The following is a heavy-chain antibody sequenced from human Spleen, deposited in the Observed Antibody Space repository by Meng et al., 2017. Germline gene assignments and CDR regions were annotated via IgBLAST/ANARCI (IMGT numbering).Heavy chain of an antibody. Sequence: VQLHQWGAGLLKPSEPLSLTCVVSGGSFSDYYWSWIRQPPGKGLEWIGEINHSGSTNYNPSLESRATISVDTSQNNLSLKLSSVTAADSAVYYCARGPTTMAHDFDYWGQGTLVRLL. D-gene: IGHD4-11*01. CDR2: INHSGST. J-gene: IGHJ4*02. CDR3: ARGPTTMAHDFDY. CDR1: GGSFSDYY. V-gene: IGHV4-34*01.